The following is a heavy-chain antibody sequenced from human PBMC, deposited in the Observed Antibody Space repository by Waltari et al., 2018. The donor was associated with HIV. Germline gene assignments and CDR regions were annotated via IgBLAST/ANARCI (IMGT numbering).Heavy chain of an antibody. V-gene: IGHV1-2*02. CDR1: GYSFTAYY. Sequence: RLEQSGAELRKPGASVKVSCKASGYSFTAYYIHWVRQAPGQGPEWMWWINPNSGGTNYAQNFQGRITFTRDTSINTAFMDLSRLKSADTGVYYCARGSKKWLQISVTLPFDSWGQGTLVTVSS. CDR2: INPNSGGT. J-gene: IGHJ4*02. CDR3: ARGSKKWLQISVTLPFDS. D-gene: IGHD5-12*01.